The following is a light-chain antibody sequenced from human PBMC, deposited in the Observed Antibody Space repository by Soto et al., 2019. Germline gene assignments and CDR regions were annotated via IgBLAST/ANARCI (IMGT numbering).Light chain of an antibody. CDR3: QQFEFYPWT. J-gene: IGKJ1*01. CDR1: QSISNW. CDR2: DAS. Sequence: DLPMTQSPSTLSASVGDRVTITCRASQSISNWLAWYQQKPGKAPKLLIYDASSLESGVPLRFSGGGSGTEFTLTISSLQPDDFATYYCQQFEFYPWTFGHGTKVEIK. V-gene: IGKV1-5*01.